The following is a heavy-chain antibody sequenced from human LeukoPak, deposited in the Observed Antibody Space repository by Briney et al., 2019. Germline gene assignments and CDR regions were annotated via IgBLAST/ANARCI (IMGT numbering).Heavy chain of an antibody. CDR1: RGTFSSYA. V-gene: IGHV1-69*13. J-gene: IGHJ3*02. CDR3: ARVSDSSGYSREAFDI. Sequence: ASVTDSCMPPRGTFSSYAISWVRPAPGQGLEWMGEIFPIFGTANYAQKFQGGVTITADVSTSTAYMELSSLRSEDTAVYYCARVSDSSGYSREAFDIWGQGTMVTVSS. CDR2: IFPIFGTA. D-gene: IGHD3-22*01.